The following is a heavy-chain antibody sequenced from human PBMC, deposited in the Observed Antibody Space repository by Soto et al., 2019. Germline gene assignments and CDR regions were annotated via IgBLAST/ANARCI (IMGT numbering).Heavy chain of an antibody. CDR2: ISGSGGST. D-gene: IGHD5-12*01. CDR1: GFTFSSYA. J-gene: IGHJ3*02. CDR3: GGGYGYSLNAFDI. Sequence: EVQLLESGGGLVQPGGSLRLSCAASGFTFSSYAMSWVRQAPGKGLEWVSAISGSGGSTYYADSVKGRFTISRDNSKNSLYRQMNSLRAEDRAVYYCGGGYGYSLNAFDIWGQGKMVTVSS. V-gene: IGHV3-23*01.